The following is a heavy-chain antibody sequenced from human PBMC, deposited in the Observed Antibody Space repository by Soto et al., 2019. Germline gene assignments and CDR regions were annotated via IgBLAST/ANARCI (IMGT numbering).Heavy chain of an antibody. V-gene: IGHV3-21*01. CDR3: ARGPDCGVDCYLGAPLDY. J-gene: IGHJ4*02. CDR2: ISSSSSYI. Sequence: GGSLRLSCAASGFTFSSYSMNWVRQAPGKGLEWVSSISSSSSYIYYADSVKGRFTISRDNAKNSLYLKMNSLRAEDTAVYYCARGPDCGVDCYLGAPLDYWGQGTLVTVSS. CDR1: GFTFSSYS. D-gene: IGHD2-21*02.